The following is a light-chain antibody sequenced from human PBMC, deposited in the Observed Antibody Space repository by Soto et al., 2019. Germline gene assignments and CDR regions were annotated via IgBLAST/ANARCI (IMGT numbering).Light chain of an antibody. Sequence: EIVLTQSPATLSLSPGERATLSCRASQSVSSYLAWYQQNPGQAPRLLIYDASNRATGIPARFSGSGSGTDFPLTISSLEPEDFAVYYCQQRSNWPRVYTFGQGTKLEIK. V-gene: IGKV3-11*01. J-gene: IGKJ2*01. CDR2: DAS. CDR3: QQRSNWPRVYT. CDR1: QSVSSY.